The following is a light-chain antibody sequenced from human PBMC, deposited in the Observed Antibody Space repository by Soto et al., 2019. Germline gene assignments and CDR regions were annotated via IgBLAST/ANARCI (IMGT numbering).Light chain of an antibody. Sequence: QSVLTQPPSVSAAPGQRVTISCSGSSSNIGGNSVSWYQQLPGTAPKLLIYDDDKRPSGIPDRFSGSKSGTSATLGITGFQPGDEADYYGGSWDSSLSADVFGTGTKVTVL. J-gene: IGLJ1*01. CDR2: DDD. V-gene: IGLV1-51*01. CDR1: SSNIGGNS. CDR3: GSWDSSLSADV.